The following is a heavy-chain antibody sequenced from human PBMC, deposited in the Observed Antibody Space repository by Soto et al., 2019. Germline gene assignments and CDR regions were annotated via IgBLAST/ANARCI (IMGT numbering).Heavy chain of an antibody. Sequence: GGSLRLSCAASGFTFNSYTMAWVRQAPGKGLEWVSSISGSGSSPSYADSVQGRFIIYRDNSRTTLSLQMNSLRAEDTATYYCAKARCTGKSCYVPDYWGHGSLVTVAS. CDR2: ISGSGSSP. J-gene: IGHJ4*01. V-gene: IGHV3-23*01. D-gene: IGHD2-8*02. CDR1: GFTFNSYT. CDR3: AKARCTGKSCYVPDY.